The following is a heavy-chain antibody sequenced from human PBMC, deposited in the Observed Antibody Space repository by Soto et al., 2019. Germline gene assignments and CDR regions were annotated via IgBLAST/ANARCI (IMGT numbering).Heavy chain of an antibody. D-gene: IGHD2-15*01. V-gene: IGHV3-NL1*01. CDR1: GFTFSSYG. CDR3: AREGRP. J-gene: IGHJ5*02. CDR2: IYSGGST. Sequence: GGSLRLSCAASGFTFSSYGMHWVRQAPGKGLEWVSVIYSGGSTYFADSVKDRFSISRDNSKNTLHLQMNSLRAEDTAVYYCAREGRPWGQGTLVTVS.